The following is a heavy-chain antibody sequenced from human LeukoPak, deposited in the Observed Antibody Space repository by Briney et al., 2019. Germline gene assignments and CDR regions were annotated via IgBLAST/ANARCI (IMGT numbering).Heavy chain of an antibody. Sequence: ASVTVSCTASGYIFTGYYMHWVRQAPGQGLEWMGWINPKTGGTHYAQKFQGRVTMTRDTSISTVYMELSRLRSDDTAVFYCARVAGYDPEEYFDYWGQGTLVTVSS. CDR1: GYIFTGYY. V-gene: IGHV1-2*02. D-gene: IGHD5-12*01. CDR3: ARVAGYDPEEYFDY. CDR2: INPKTGGT. J-gene: IGHJ4*02.